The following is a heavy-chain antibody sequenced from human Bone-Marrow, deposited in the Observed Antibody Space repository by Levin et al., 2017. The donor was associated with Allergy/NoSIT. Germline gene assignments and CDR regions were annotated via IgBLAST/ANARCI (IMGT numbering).Heavy chain of an antibody. J-gene: IGHJ4*02. CDR2: IYSNGNT. CDR1: GFTVSNNY. Sequence: LSLTCAASGFTVSNNYMRWVRQVPGKGLEWVSLIYSNGNTYYADSVKGRFTISRDSSKNTLYLQMNSLRAEDTAVYFYARDGGAAATGACWGQGTRVTVSS. D-gene: IGHD2-15*01. CDR3: ARDGGAAATGAC. V-gene: IGHV3-66*01.